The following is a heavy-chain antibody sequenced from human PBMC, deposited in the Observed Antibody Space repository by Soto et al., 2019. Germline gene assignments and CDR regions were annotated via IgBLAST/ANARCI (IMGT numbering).Heavy chain of an antibody. CDR2: ISGSGGST. J-gene: IGHJ2*01. CDR3: AKRNWGGWYFDL. D-gene: IGHD7-27*01. V-gene: IGHV3-23*01. CDR1: GFTFSSYA. Sequence: EVQLLESGGGLVQPGGSLRLSCAASGFTFSSYAMSWVRQAPGKGLEWVSAISGSGGSTYYADSVKGRFTISRDNSKNKLYLQMNSLRAEDTAVYYCAKRNWGGWYFDLWGRGTLVTVSS.